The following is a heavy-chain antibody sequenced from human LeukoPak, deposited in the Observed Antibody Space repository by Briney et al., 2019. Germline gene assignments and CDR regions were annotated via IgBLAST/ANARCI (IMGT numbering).Heavy chain of an antibody. CDR2: IYSSGST. Sequence: PSETLSLTCTVSGGSISSYYWSWIRQPPGKGLEWIGYIYSSGSTNYGPSLKSRITISVDTSKNQFSLNLSSVTAADTAVYYCARPTYYYGSGDYYFDYWGQGTLVTVSS. D-gene: IGHD3-10*01. J-gene: IGHJ4*02. CDR1: GGSISSYY. CDR3: ARPTYYYGSGDYYFDY. V-gene: IGHV4-59*08.